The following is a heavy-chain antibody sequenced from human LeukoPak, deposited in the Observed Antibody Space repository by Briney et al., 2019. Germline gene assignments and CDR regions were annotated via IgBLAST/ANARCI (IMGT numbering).Heavy chain of an antibody. CDR1: GGSISSGSYY. V-gene: IGHV4-61*02. D-gene: IGHD5-18*01. CDR2: IYTSGST. J-gene: IGHJ4*02. CDR3: ARSPGIQFLDY. Sequence: KSSETLSLTCTVSGGSISSGSYYWSWIRQPAGKGLEWIGRIYTSGSTNYNPSLKSRVTISVDTSKNQFSLKLSSVTAADTAVYYCARSPGIQFLDYWGQGTLVTVSS.